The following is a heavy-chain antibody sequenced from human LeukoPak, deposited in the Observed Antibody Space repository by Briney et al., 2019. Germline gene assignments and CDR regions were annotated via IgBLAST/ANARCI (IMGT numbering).Heavy chain of an antibody. CDR2: ISSSRDYT. CDR1: GFTFSDYY. J-gene: IGHJ4*02. D-gene: IGHD7-27*01. V-gene: IGHV3-11*06. Sequence: EPGGSLRLSCAASGFTFSDYYMSWIRQAPGKGLEWISYISSSRDYTNYADSVKGRFTISRDNAKNTLYLQMSSLRAEDTAVFYCAKKFLTGRLIDYWGQGTLVTVSS. CDR3: AKKFLTGRLIDY.